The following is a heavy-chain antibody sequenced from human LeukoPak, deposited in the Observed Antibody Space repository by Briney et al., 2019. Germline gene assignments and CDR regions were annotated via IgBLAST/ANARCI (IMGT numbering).Heavy chain of an antibody. CDR3: AREIVVVPAADRDWFDP. Sequence: ASVKVSCKASGYTFTSYAMNWVRQAPGQGLEWMGWINTNTGNPTYAQSFTGRFVFSLDTSVSTAYLQISSLKAEDTAVYYCAREIVVVPAADRDWFDPWGQGTLVTVSS. J-gene: IGHJ5*02. CDR2: INTNTGNP. D-gene: IGHD2-2*01. V-gene: IGHV7-4-1*02. CDR1: GYTFTSYA.